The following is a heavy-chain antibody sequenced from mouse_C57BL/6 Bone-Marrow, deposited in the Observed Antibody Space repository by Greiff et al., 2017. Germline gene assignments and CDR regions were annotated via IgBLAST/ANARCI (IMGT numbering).Heavy chain of an antibody. CDR1: GFTFSDYG. V-gene: IGHV5-17*01. Sequence: EVQRVESGGGLVKPGGSLKLSCAASGFTFSDYGMHWVRQAPEKGLEWVAYISSGSSTIYYADTVKGRFTISRDNAKNTLFLQMTSLRSEDTAMYYCARPDYYGYDDVYYAMDYWGQGTSVTVSS. D-gene: IGHD2-2*01. CDR3: ARPDYYGYDDVYYAMDY. CDR2: ISSGSSTI. J-gene: IGHJ4*01.